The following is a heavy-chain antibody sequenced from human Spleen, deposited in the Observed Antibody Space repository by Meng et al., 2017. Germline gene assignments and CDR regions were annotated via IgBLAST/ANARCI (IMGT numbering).Heavy chain of an antibody. CDR3: AKTHYSSNWYGFDY. D-gene: IGHD6-13*01. CDR2: ISSGGSTI. Sequence: GESLKISCAASGFTFSEYYMSWIRQAPGKGLEWVSYISSGGSTISYADSVKGRFTVSRDNAKNSLYLQMDSLRTEDMALYYCAKTHYSSNWYGFDYWGQGTLVTVSS. CDR1: GFTFSEYY. V-gene: IGHV3-11*01. J-gene: IGHJ4*02.